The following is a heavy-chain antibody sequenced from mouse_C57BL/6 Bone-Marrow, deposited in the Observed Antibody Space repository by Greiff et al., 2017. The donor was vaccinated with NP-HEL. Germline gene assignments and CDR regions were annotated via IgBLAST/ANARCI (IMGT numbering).Heavy chain of an antibody. CDR2: IDPENGDT. D-gene: IGHD2-5*01. J-gene: IGHJ2*01. CDR1: GFNIKDDY. CDR3: THYSNYVFDY. V-gene: IGHV14-4*01. Sequence: EVKLMESGAELVRPGASVKLSCTASGFNIKDDYMHWVKQRPEQGLEWIGWIDPENGDTEYASQFQGKATITADTSSNTAYLQLSSLTSEDTAVYYCTHYSNYVFDYWGQGTTLTVSS.